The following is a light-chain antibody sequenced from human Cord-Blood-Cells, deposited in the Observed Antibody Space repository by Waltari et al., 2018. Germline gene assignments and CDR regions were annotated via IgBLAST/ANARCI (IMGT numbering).Light chain of an antibody. V-gene: IGLV1-40*01. Sequence: QSVLTQPPSVSGAPGQRVTISCTGSSSNIGAGYDVHWYQQLPGTAPKLLIFVNSNRPSGVPDRFSGSKSGSSASLAITGLQAEVEADYYCQSYDSSLSGWVFGGGTKLTVL. CDR1: SSNIGAGYD. CDR2: VNS. J-gene: IGLJ3*02. CDR3: QSYDSSLSGWV.